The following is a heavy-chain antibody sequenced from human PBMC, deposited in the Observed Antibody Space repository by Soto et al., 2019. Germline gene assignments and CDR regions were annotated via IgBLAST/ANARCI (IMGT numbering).Heavy chain of an antibody. V-gene: IGHV4-34*01. CDR2: INESGST. D-gene: IGHD1-1*01. J-gene: IGHJ4*02. CDR3: ARGSGIVALPGELEEVTYDY. Sequence: HVQLQQWGAGLVKPSEPLSLSCAVYGQSFSGHSWAWIRQPTGKGLEWIGEINESGSTYYNPSLKTRVTTSTATAKNQLSLKLSSVSAAATAEYFCARGSGIVALPGELEEVTYDYWGQGTLVNVSS. CDR1: GQSFSGHS.